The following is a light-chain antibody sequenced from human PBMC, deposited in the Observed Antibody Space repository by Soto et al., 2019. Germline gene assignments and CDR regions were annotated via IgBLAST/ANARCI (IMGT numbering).Light chain of an antibody. J-gene: IGKJ1*01. V-gene: IGKV1-8*01. CDR3: QQYYSYPS. CDR2: AAS. Sequence: AIRMTQSPSSLSASTGDRVTITCRASQGISSSLAWYQQKQGKAPKLLIYAASTLQSGVPSRFSGSGSGTDFTLTISCLQSEDFANYYCQQYYSYPSFGQGTKVEIK. CDR1: QGISSS.